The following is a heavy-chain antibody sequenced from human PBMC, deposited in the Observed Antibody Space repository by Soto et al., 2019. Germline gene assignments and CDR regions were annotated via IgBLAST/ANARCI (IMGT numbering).Heavy chain of an antibody. CDR3: ARVFRGGYFDY. Sequence: PSETLSLTCTVSGGSISSGGYYWSWIRQHPGKGLEWIGYIYYSGSTYYNPSLKSRVTISVDTSKNQFSLRLSSVTAADTAVYYCARVFRGGYFDYWGQGTLVTVSS. J-gene: IGHJ4*02. CDR1: GGSISSGGYY. D-gene: IGHD3-16*01. CDR2: IYYSGST. V-gene: IGHV4-31*03.